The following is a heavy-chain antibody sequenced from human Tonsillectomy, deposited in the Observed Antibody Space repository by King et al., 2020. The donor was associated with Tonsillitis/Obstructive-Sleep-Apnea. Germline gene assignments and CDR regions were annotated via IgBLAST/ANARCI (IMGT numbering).Heavy chain of an antibody. Sequence: VQLVQSGGGVVQPEGSLRLSCAASGFTLSSYAMYWVRQAPGKGLQWVAVISYDGSDKFYADSVKGRFTISRDNSKNTQYLQMNSLTTEDTAIYYCARGCAASFTTTIGEWGQGTLVTVGS. CDR1: GFTLSSYA. D-gene: IGHD3-10*01. V-gene: IGHV3-30*04. CDR3: ARGCAASFTTTIGE. J-gene: IGHJ4*02. CDR2: ISYDGSDK.